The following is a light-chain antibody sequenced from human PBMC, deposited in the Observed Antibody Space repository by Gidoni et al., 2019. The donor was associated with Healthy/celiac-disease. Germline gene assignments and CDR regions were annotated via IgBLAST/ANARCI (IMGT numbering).Light chain of an antibody. CDR2: EGS. V-gene: IGLV2-23*01. Sequence: QSALTQPAPASGSPGQPITISCTGTSSDVWSYNLVSWYQQHPGKAPKLMIYEGSKRPSGVSNRFSGSKSGNTASLTISGLQAEDEADYYCCSYAGSSTSYVFGTGTKVTVL. J-gene: IGLJ1*01. CDR3: CSYAGSSTSYV. CDR1: SSDVWSYNL.